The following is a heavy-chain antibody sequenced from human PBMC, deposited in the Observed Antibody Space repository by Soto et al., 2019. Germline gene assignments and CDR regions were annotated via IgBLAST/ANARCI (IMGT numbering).Heavy chain of an antibody. D-gene: IGHD6-6*01. CDR1: GFPFSTYA. CDR3: AKNWDTTFSSSSH. J-gene: IGHJ4*02. V-gene: IGHV3-23*01. CDR2: ISGSGGST. Sequence: EVQLLESGGGLVQPGGSLRLSCAASGFPFSTYAMTWVRQAPGKGLEWVSAISGSGGSTYYADSVKGRFTISRDKSKNTLFLQMNSLRVEDTAVYYCAKNWDTTFSSSSHWGQGTLVTVSS.